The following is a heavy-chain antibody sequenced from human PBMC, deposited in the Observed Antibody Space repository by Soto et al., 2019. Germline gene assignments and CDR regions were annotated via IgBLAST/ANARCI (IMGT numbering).Heavy chain of an antibody. V-gene: IGHV3-30*18. Sequence: QVHLVESGGGVVQPGRSLRLSCAASGFNFRSYVMHSVRQAPGKGLEWVAVIGFDGKSEHYGDSVKGRFTISRDDSNNTLYLQMNSLRVEDTAVYYCAKDLDWGYDYWGQGTLVSVSS. D-gene: IGHD3-9*01. CDR3: AKDLDWGYDY. J-gene: IGHJ4*02. CDR1: GFNFRSYV. CDR2: IGFDGKSE.